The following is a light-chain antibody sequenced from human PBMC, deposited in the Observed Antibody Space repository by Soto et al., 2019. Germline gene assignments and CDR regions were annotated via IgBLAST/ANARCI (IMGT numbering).Light chain of an antibody. CDR1: QSISSW. CDR2: KAS. Sequence: DIQMTQSPSTLSASVGDRVTITCRASQSISSWLAWYQQKPGQAPKLLIYKASTLQSGVPSRFSGSGSGTEFTLAISSLQPDDSATYYCHQYNDNWTFDAVTKA. V-gene: IGKV1-5*03. J-gene: IGKJ4*02. CDR3: HQYNDNWT.